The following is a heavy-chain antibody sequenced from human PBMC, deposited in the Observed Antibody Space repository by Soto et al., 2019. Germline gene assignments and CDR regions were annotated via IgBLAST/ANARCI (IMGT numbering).Heavy chain of an antibody. CDR3: ARRMAGDTAMVDYYYYGMDV. CDR2: IDPSDSYT. J-gene: IGHJ6*02. Sequence: GESLKISCKGSGYSFTSYWISWVRQMPGKGLEWMGRIDPSDSYTNYSPSFQGHVTISADKSISTAYLQWSSLKASDTAMCYCARRMAGDTAMVDYYYYGMDVWGQGTTVTVSS. D-gene: IGHD5-18*01. CDR1: GYSFTSYW. V-gene: IGHV5-10-1*01.